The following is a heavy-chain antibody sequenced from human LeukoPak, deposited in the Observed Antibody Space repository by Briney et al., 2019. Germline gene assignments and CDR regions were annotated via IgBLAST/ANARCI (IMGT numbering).Heavy chain of an antibody. V-gene: IGHV3-11*01. CDR3: ASVVEPNVFGYFDWLSRQWIVDY. D-gene: IGHD3-9*01. Sequence: GGSLRLSCAASGFTFSHYYMIWIRQAPGKGLEGGSYISTSGSTIYYADASKGRFTISRDNAKNSLYMQMNSLRAEDTAVYYCASVVEPNVFGYFDWLSRQWIVDYWGQGTLVTVYS. CDR1: GFTFSHYY. CDR2: ISTSGSTI. J-gene: IGHJ4*02.